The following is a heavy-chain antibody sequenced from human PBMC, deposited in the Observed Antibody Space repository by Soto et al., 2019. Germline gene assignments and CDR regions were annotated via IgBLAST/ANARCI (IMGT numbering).Heavy chain of an antibody. D-gene: IGHD3-10*01. J-gene: IGHJ4*02. CDR3: ARGYGSGSYYIYYFDY. V-gene: IGHV4-59*01. CDR2: IYYSGST. Sequence: SETLSLTCTVSGGSISSYYWSWIRQPPGKGLEWIGYIYYSGSTNYNPSLKSRVTISVDTSKNQFSLKLSSVTAADTAVYYCARGYGSGSYYIYYFDYWGQGTLVTVSS. CDR1: GGSISSYY.